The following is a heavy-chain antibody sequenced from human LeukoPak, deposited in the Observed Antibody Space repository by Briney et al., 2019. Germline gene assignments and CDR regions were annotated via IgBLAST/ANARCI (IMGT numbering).Heavy chain of an antibody. CDR3: ANIPTIFGVVIPIDY. V-gene: IGHV3-48*01. Sequence: GGSLRLSCAASGFTFSSYSMNWVRQAPGKGLEWVSYISSSSSTIYYADSVKGRFTISRDNSKNTLYLQMNSLRAEDTAVYYCANIPTIFGVVIPIDYWGQGTLVTVSS. CDR1: GFTFSSYS. D-gene: IGHD3-3*01. J-gene: IGHJ4*02. CDR2: ISSSSSTI.